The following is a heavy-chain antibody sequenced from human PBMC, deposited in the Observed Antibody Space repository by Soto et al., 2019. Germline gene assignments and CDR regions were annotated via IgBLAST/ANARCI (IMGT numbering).Heavy chain of an antibody. V-gene: IGHV3-33*01. D-gene: IGHD4-4*01. CDR1: GFTFSSYG. Sequence: GGSLRLSCAASGFTFSSYGMHWVRQAPGKGLEWVAVIWYDGSNKYYADSVKGRFTISRDNSKNTLYLQMNSLRAEDTAVYYCARDQVNYSNYESWFDPWGQGTLVTVSS. CDR3: ARDQVNYSNYESWFDP. CDR2: IWYDGSNK. J-gene: IGHJ5*02.